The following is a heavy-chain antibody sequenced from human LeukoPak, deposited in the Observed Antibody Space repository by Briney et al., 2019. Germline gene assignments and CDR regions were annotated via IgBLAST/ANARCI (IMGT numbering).Heavy chain of an antibody. CDR2: INPNSGGT. V-gene: IGHV1-2*02. CDR3: ARRSRIVGATSYYYYYMDV. CDR1: GYTFTGYY. J-gene: IGHJ6*03. D-gene: IGHD1-26*01. Sequence: GASVKVSCKASGYTFTGYYMHWVRQAPGQGLEWMGWINPNSGGTNYAQKFQGRVTMTRDTPISTAYMELSRLRSDDTAVYYCARRSRIVGATSYYYYYMDVWGKGTTVTVSS.